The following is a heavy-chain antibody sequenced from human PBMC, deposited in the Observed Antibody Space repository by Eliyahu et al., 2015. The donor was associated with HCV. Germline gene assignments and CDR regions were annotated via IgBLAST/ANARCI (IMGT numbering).Heavy chain of an antibody. Sequence: QVQLVESGGGVVQPGRSLXLSCAAPGFTFSRYGMHWVRQGPGKGLEWVTDISYDASEEYYADSVKGRFIISRDNSRSTLYLQMNSLRAEDTGVYYCAKDKGYDGEAFDIWGPGTLVTVSS. CDR2: ISYDASEE. CDR1: GFTFSRYG. CDR3: AKDKGYDGEAFDI. V-gene: IGHV3-30*18. J-gene: IGHJ3*02. D-gene: IGHD2-2*01.